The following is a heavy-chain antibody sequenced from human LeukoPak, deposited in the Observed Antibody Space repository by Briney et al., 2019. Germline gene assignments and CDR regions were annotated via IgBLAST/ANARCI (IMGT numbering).Heavy chain of an antibody. V-gene: IGHV3-23*01. D-gene: IGHD3-22*01. CDR1: GFTFSGFA. Sequence: PGGSLRLSCVASGFTFSGFAMIWVRQAPGKGLQWVSAISGPSSHTYYADSVRGRFTISRDNAKNTLNLQMNSLRAEDTAVYYCARDLGQYYDTSDNWFDPWGQGTLVTVSS. J-gene: IGHJ5*02. CDR3: ARDLGQYYDTSDNWFDP. CDR2: ISGPSSHT.